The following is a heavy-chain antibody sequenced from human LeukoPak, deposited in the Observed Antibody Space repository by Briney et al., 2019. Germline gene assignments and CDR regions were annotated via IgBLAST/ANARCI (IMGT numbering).Heavy chain of an antibody. D-gene: IGHD3-9*01. CDR2: IKQDGSEK. Sequence: PGGSLRLSCAASGFTFSSYWMSWVRQAPGKGLEWVANIKQDGSEKYYVDSVKGRFTISRDNAKNSLYLQMNSLRAEDTAVYYCARRGLDSPAYYDILTGKYYYYYGMDVWGKGTTVTVSS. CDR1: GFTFSSYW. J-gene: IGHJ6*04. V-gene: IGHV3-7*01. CDR3: ARRGLDSPAYYDILTGKYYYYYGMDV.